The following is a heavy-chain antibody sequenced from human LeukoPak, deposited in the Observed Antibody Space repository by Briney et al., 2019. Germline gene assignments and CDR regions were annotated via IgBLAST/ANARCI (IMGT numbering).Heavy chain of an antibody. CDR3: ARAPADYCSGGSCYDY. J-gene: IGHJ4*02. V-gene: IGHV3-7*01. D-gene: IGHD2-15*01. Sequence: ETLSLTCAVYGGSFSGYYWSWVRQAPGKGLEWVANIKQDGSEKYYVDSVKGRFTISRDNAKNSLYLQMNSLRAEDTAVYYCARAPADYCSGGSCYDYWGQGTLVTVSS. CDR2: IKQDGSEK. CDR1: GGSFSGYY.